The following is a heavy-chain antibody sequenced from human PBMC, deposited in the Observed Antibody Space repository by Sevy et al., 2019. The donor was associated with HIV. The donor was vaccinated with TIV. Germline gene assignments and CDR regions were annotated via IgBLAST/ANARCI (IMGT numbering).Heavy chain of an antibody. CDR2: INPGGTDE. CDR1: GFTFSNSW. Sequence: GGSLRLSCVASGFTFSNSWMNWVRQAPGKGLEWVANINPGGTDEFYVDSVKGRFSISRDNAKNSLFLQMNSLRAEDTAVDYCTRVSRVTDDDYWGQGTLVTVSS. CDR3: TRVSRVTDDDY. J-gene: IGHJ4*02. V-gene: IGHV3-7*01. D-gene: IGHD4-4*01.